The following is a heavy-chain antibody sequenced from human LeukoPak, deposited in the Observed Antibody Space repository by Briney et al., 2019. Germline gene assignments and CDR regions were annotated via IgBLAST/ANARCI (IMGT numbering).Heavy chain of an antibody. D-gene: IGHD2-2*01. CDR1: GFTVSSNY. J-gene: IGHJ6*02. CDR2: IYSGGST. Sequence: GGSLRLSCAASGFTVSSNYMSWVRQAPGKGLEWVSVIYSGGSTYYADSVKGRFTIPRHNSKNTLYLQMNSLRAEDTAVYYCARVGTSSQGMDVWGQGTTVTVSS. CDR3: ARVGTSSQGMDV. V-gene: IGHV3-53*04.